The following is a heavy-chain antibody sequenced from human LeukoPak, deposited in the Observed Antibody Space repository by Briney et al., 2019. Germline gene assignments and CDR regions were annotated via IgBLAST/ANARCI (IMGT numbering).Heavy chain of an antibody. D-gene: IGHD5-12*01. CDR3: ARDQEATITLDY. CDR2: IYYSGST. V-gene: IGHV4-59*01. Sequence: SETLSLTCTVSGDSIRSYYWSWIRQPPGKGLEWIGYIYYSGSTNYNPSLKSRVTISVDTSKNQFSLKLSSVTAADTAVYYCARDQEATITLDYWGQGTLVTVSS. J-gene: IGHJ4*02. CDR1: GDSIRSYY.